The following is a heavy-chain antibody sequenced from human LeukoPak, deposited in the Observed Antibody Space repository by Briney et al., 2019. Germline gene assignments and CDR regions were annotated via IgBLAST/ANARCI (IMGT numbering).Heavy chain of an antibody. CDR3: ARDVSAGLDY. CDR1: GFTFSSYA. Sequence: GRSLRLSCAASGFTFSSYAMHWVRQAPGKGLEWVAVISYDGSNKYYADSVKGRFTISRDNSKNTLYLQMNSLRAEDTAVYYCARDVSAGLDYWGQGTLVTVSS. V-gene: IGHV3-30*04. CDR2: ISYDGSNK. D-gene: IGHD2-8*01. J-gene: IGHJ4*02.